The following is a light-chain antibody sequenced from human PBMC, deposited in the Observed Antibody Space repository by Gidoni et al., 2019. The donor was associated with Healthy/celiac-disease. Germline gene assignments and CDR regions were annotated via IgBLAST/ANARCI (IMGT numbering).Light chain of an antibody. V-gene: IGKV2-30*02. CDR1: QSLVHSDGNTY. CDR3: MQGTHWPPWT. CDR2: KVS. Sequence: DVVMTQSPLSLPVTLGQPASISCRSSQSLVHSDGNTYLNWFQQRPGQSPRRLIYKVSNRDSGVPDRFSGSGSGTDCTLKISRVEAEDVGVYYCMQGTHWPPWTFGGGTKVEIK. J-gene: IGKJ4*01.